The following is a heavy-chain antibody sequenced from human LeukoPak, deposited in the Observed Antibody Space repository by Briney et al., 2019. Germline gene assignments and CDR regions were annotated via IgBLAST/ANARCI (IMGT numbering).Heavy chain of an antibody. CDR1: GFTFSSYG. CDR2: ISYDGSNT. CDR3: AKDPFSCRSSGCHGIDY. Sequence: PGGSLRLSCAASGFTFSSYGMHWVRQAPGKGLGWVAVISYDGSNTYYADSVKGRFTISRDNSKNTLYLQMNSLRAEDTALYYCAKDPFSCRSSGCHGIDYWGQGTLVTVSS. J-gene: IGHJ4*02. D-gene: IGHD6-19*01. V-gene: IGHV3-30*18.